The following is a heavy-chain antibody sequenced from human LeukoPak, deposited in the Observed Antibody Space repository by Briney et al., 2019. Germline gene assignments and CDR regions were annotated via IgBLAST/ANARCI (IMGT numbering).Heavy chain of an antibody. CDR2: ISSSSSTI. Sequence: LTGGSLRLSCAASGCTFSSYSMNWVRQAPGKGLEWVSYISSSSSTIYYADSVKGRFTISRDNAKNSLYLQMNSLRAEDTAVYYCARDSRTTIFGVVMYGDYYYYYMDVWGKGTTVTVSS. V-gene: IGHV3-48*01. CDR1: GCTFSSYS. J-gene: IGHJ6*03. D-gene: IGHD3-3*01. CDR3: ARDSRTTIFGVVMYGDYYYYYMDV.